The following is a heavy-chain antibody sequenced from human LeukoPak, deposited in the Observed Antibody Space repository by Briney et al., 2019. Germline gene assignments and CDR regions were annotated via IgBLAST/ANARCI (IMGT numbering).Heavy chain of an antibody. V-gene: IGHV1-18*01. CDR3: ARGLLTFGGVIGGPQALEYFQH. CDR1: GYTFTSYG. CDR2: ISAYNGKT. J-gene: IGHJ1*01. Sequence: ASVKVSCKASGYTFTSYGISWVRQAPGQGLEWMGWISAYNGKTNYAQKLQGRVTMTTDTSTSTACMELRSLRSDDTAVYYCARGLLTFGGVIGGPQALEYFQHWGQGTLVTVSS. D-gene: IGHD3-16*02.